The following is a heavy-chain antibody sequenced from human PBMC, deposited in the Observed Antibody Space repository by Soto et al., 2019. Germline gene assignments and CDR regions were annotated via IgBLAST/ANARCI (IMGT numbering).Heavy chain of an antibody. V-gene: IGHV4-30-2*01. CDR1: GGSISSGGYS. D-gene: IGHD6-13*01. CDR2: IYHSGST. J-gene: IGHJ4*02. Sequence: QLQLQESGSGLVKPSQTLSLTCAVSGGSISSGGYSWSWIRQPPGKGLEWIGYIYHSGSTYYNPSLQRRVTISVDRSKNQFSLQLSSVTAADTAVYYCASSHAGAHITAAVHWGQGTLVTVSS. CDR3: ASSHAGAHITAAVH.